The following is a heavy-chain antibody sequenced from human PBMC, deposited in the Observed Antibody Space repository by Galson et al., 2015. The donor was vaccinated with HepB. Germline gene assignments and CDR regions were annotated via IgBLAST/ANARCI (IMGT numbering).Heavy chain of an antibody. J-gene: IGHJ2*01. CDR1: GFRFGNYW. V-gene: IGHV3-74*03. CDR2: INTFGNEI. CDR3: ARGGGSTWFPGSGYFDL. Sequence: SLRLSCAASGFRFGNYWMHWVLQVPGKGLEWISRINTFGNEIKYADSVRGRFATSRDNAKNILYLQMYSLGAEDTGLYYCARGGGSTWFPGSGYFDLWGRGSLVTVSS. D-gene: IGHD2-2*01.